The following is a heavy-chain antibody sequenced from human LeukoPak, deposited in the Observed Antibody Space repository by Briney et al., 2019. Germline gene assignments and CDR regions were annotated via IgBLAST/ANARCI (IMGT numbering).Heavy chain of an antibody. CDR3: ARGPPPGYYGSGSYPTFFDY. CDR2: IWYDGSNK. Sequence: QPGGSLRLSCAASGFTFSSYGMHWVRQAPGKGLEWVAVIWYDGSNKYYADSVKGRFTISRDNARNSLYLQLNSLRAEDTAVYYCARGPPPGYYGSGSYPTFFDYWGQGTLVTVSS. V-gene: IGHV3-33*01. D-gene: IGHD3-10*01. J-gene: IGHJ4*02. CDR1: GFTFSSYG.